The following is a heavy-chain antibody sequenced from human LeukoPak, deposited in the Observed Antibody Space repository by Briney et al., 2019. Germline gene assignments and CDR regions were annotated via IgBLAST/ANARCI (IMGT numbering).Heavy chain of an antibody. Sequence: ASVKVPCKASGYTFTSYAMHWVRQAPGQRLEWMGWINAGNGNTKYSQKFQGRVTITRDTSASTAYMELSSLRSEDTAVYYCARYWVVTAAGIHRAFDIWGQGTMVTVSS. CDR1: GYTFTSYA. CDR3: ARYWVVTAAGIHRAFDI. J-gene: IGHJ3*02. V-gene: IGHV1-3*01. CDR2: INAGNGNT. D-gene: IGHD6-13*01.